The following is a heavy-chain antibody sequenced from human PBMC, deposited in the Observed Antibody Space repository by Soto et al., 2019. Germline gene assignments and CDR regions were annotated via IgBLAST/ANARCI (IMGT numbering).Heavy chain of an antibody. V-gene: IGHV1-18*01. CDR2: ISAYTGNT. CDR1: GYIFNSVG. CDR3: ARKWTTGEIDY. D-gene: IGHD4-17*01. J-gene: IGHJ4*02. Sequence: QVQLVQSGGEVKKPGASVKVSCKASGYIFNSVGISWVRQAPGQGLEWMGWISAYTGNTKYAQNFQGRVTMTTDTSTSTAYTELRSVRADETAVYYCARKWTTGEIDYWGQVTLVTVSS.